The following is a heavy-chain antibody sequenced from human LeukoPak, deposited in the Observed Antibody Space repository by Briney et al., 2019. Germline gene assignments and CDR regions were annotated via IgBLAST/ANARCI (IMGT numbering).Heavy chain of an antibody. CDR1: GGSLSSYY. V-gene: IGHV4-59*01. J-gene: IGHJ6*03. D-gene: IGHD3-16*01. CDR3: ARETSQKGAHYMDV. CDR2: FYYSGST. Sequence: SETLSLTCTVSGGSLSSYYWSWIRQPPGKGLEWIGYFYYSGSTNYNPSLKSRVTISVDTSKNQFSLKLSSVTAADTAVYYCARETSQKGAHYMDVWGKGTTVTISS.